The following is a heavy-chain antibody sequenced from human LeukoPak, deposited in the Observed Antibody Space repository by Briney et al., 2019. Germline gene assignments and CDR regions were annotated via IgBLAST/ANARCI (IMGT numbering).Heavy chain of an antibody. CDR1: GGSISSGDYY. CDR2: IYYSGST. D-gene: IGHD5-24*01. CDR3: ARFRRDGYNAGANFDY. Sequence: SETLSLTCTVSGGSISSGDYYWSWIRQPPGKGLEWIGYIYYSGSTNYNPSLKSRVTISVDTSKNQFSLKLSSVTAADTAVYYCARFRRDGYNAGANFDYWGQGTLVTVSS. V-gene: IGHV4-30-4*01. J-gene: IGHJ4*02.